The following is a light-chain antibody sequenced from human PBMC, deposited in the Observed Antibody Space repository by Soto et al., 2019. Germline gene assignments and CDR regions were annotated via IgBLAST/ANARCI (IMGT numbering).Light chain of an antibody. CDR1: QSVSSN. V-gene: IGKV3-15*01. CDR3: QQYNSWRGP. J-gene: IGKJ1*01. Sequence: EIGMTQSPATLSVSPGERDTLYCRASQSVSSNLAWYQHKPGQAPRLLIYGASTRATDIPARFSGSGSGTEYTLTINSLQSEDFAVYYCQQYNSWRGPFGQGTKVEIK. CDR2: GAS.